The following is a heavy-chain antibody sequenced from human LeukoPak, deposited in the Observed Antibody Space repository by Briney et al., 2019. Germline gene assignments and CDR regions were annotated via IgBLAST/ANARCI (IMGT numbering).Heavy chain of an antibody. CDR1: GGTFSSYA. CDR2: IIPILGIA. Sequence: GSSVKVSCKASGGTFSSYAISWVRQAPGQGLEWMGRIIPILGIANYAQKFQGRVTITADKSTSTAYMELRSLRSEDTAVYYCARGSNDYIYWGQGTLVTVSS. D-gene: IGHD4-11*01. CDR3: ARGSNDYIY. J-gene: IGHJ4*02. V-gene: IGHV1-69*04.